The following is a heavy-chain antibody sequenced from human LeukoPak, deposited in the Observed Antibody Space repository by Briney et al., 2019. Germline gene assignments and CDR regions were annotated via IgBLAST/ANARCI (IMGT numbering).Heavy chain of an antibody. J-gene: IGHJ4*02. CDR2: IYHSGST. V-gene: IGHV4-38-2*02. D-gene: IGHD4-11*01. CDR3: ATDYSKFDY. CDR1: GYSISSGYY. Sequence: PSETLSLTCAVSGYSISSGYYWGWIRQPPGKGLEWIGSIYHSGSTYYNPSLKSRVTISVDTPKNQFSLKLSSVTAADTAVYYCATDYSKFDYWGQGTLVTVSS.